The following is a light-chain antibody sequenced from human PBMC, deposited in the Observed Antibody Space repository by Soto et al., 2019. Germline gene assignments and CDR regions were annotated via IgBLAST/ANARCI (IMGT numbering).Light chain of an antibody. CDR2: KAS. Sequence: DIQMTQSPSTLSGSVGDRVTITCRASQTISSWLAWYQQKPGKAPKLLIYKASTLKSGVPSRFSGSGSGTECTLTISSLQSEDVAVYYCQQYDNWPRTFGQGTKVDIK. CDR1: QTISSW. J-gene: IGKJ2*01. CDR3: QQYDNWPRT. V-gene: IGKV1-5*03.